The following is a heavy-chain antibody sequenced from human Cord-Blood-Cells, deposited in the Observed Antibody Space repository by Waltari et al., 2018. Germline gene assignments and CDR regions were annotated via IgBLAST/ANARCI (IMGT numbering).Heavy chain of an antibody. CDR2: TYYRSKWYN. Sequence: QVQLPQSRPGLVKPSQTLSLTCAIPGDSVSTHIPAWNWISQSPSRGLEWLGRTYYRSKWYNDYAVSVKSRITSNPDTSKNQFSLQLNSVTPEDTAVYYCAREAPLLDAFDIWGQGTMVTVSS. J-gene: IGHJ3*02. CDR1: GDSVSTHIPA. CDR3: AREAPLLDAFDI. V-gene: IGHV6-1*01.